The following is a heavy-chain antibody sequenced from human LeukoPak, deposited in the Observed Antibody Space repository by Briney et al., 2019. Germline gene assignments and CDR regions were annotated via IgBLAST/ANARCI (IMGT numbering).Heavy chain of an antibody. CDR3: ARDCLPGWKTQYNWFDP. CDR1: GFTFSSYS. V-gene: IGHV3-48*04. J-gene: IGHJ5*02. Sequence: PGGSLLLSCAASGFTFSSYSMNWVRRAPGKGLEWVSYISSSSSTIYYADSVKGRFTISRDNAKNSLYLQMNSLRAEDTAVYYCARDCLPGWKTQYNWFDPWGQGTLVTVSS. D-gene: IGHD1-1*01. CDR2: ISSSSSTI.